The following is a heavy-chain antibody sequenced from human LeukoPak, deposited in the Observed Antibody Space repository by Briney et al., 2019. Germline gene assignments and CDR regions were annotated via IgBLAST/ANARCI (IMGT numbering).Heavy chain of an antibody. CDR2: ISGSAGST. J-gene: IGHJ3*02. CDR1: GFTFSSYA. V-gene: IGHV3-23*01. CDR3: ARAYGSGSFDDAFDI. D-gene: IGHD3-10*01. Sequence: GGSLRLSCAASGFTFSSYAMSWVRQAPGKGLEWVSAISGSAGSTDYADSVKSRFTISRDNAKNSLYLQMNSLRAKDTAVYYCARAYGSGSFDDAFDIWGQGTMVTVSS.